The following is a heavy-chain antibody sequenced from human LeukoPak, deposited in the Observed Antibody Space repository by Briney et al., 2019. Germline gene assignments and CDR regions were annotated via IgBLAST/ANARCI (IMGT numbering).Heavy chain of an antibody. V-gene: IGHV1-46*01. Sequence: AASVKVSCKASGGTFSSYAISWVRQAPGQGLEWMGIINPSGGSTSYAQKFQGRVTMTRDTSTSTVYMELSSLRSEDTAVYYCARDAGGWSYFDYWGQGTLVTVSS. J-gene: IGHJ4*02. D-gene: IGHD6-19*01. CDR1: GGTFSSYA. CDR3: ARDAGGWSYFDY. CDR2: INPSGGST.